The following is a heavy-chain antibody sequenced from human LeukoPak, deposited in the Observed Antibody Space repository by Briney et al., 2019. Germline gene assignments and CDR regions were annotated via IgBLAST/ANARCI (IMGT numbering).Heavy chain of an antibody. J-gene: IGHJ4*02. CDR1: GFTFGDYA. D-gene: IGHD1-26*01. Sequence: GGSLRLSCTASGFTFGDYAMSWFRQAPGKGLECVGFIRSKTYGGTTEYAASVKGRFSISRDDSKSIAYLQMNGLKTEDTALYYCTRDVGVGARGHFDYWGQGTLVTVSS. V-gene: IGHV3-49*03. CDR3: TRDVGVGARGHFDY. CDR2: IRSKTYGGTT.